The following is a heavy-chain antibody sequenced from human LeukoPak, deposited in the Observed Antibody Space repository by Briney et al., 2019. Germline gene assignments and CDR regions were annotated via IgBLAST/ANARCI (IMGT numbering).Heavy chain of an antibody. CDR3: ARGTYYDILTGESHYYGMDV. D-gene: IGHD3-9*01. J-gene: IGHJ6*02. V-gene: IGHV4-59*01. Sequence: KPSETLSLTCTVSGGSISSSYWSWIRQPPRKGLEWMGYIYYSGSTNYNPSLKSRVTISVDTSKNQFSLKLSSVTAADTAVYYCARGTYYDILTGESHYYGMDVWGQGTTVTVSS. CDR1: GGSISSSY. CDR2: IYYSGST.